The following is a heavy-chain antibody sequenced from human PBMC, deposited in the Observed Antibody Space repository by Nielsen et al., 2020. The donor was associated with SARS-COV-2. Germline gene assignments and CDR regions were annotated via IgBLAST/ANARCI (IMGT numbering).Heavy chain of an antibody. Sequence: GESLKISCAASGFTFSSYWMHWVRQAPGKGLVWVSRINSDGSSTSYADSVKGRFTISRDNAKNTLYLQMNSLRAEDTAVYYCAKRTPTHDYGDYRPQVYWYFDLWGRGTLVTVSS. CDR3: AKRTPTHDYGDYRPQVYWYFDL. D-gene: IGHD4-17*01. CDR1: GFTFSSYW. V-gene: IGHV3-74*01. J-gene: IGHJ2*01. CDR2: INSDGSST.